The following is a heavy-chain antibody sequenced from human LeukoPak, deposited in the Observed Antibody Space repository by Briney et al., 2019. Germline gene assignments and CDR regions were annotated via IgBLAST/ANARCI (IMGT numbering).Heavy chain of an antibody. V-gene: IGHV3-23*01. Sequence: PGGSLSLPCAASAFTLRRQHMSRARPTPGKHLQPASAISGSCGSTYYADSVKGRFTISRDNSKNTLYLQINSLRAEDTAVYYCAKEPAAMMYNWFDPWGQGTLVTVSS. CDR3: AKEPAAMMYNWFDP. D-gene: IGHD2-2*01. J-gene: IGHJ5*02. CDR1: AFTLRRQH. CDR2: ISGSCGST.